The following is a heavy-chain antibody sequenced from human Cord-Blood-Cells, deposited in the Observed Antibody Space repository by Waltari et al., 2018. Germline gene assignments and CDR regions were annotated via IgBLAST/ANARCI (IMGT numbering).Heavy chain of an antibody. CDR3: ARLDLRGQLGGSYYYGMDV. V-gene: IGHV3-48*01. J-gene: IGHJ6*02. D-gene: IGHD6-6*01. Sequence: ELQLVESGGGLVQPGGSLRLSCAASGFTFSSYSMNWVRQAPGKGLEWVSYISSSSSTIYYADSVKGRFTISRDNAKNSRYLQMNSLRAEDTAVYYCARLDLRGQLGGSYYYGMDVWGQGTTVTVSS. CDR2: ISSSSSTI. CDR1: GFTFSSYS.